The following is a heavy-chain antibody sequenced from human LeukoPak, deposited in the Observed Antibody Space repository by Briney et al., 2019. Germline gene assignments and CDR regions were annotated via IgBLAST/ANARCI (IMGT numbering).Heavy chain of an antibody. CDR3: ARDLGGSGNYYPYFDC. J-gene: IGHJ4*02. CDR1: GITFSSSW. Sequence: GGSLRLSCAASGITFSSSWMHWVRQAPGKGLVWVSRISSDGSKTIYADSVKGRFTISRDNAKNTLYLQMNSLRAEDTAVYYCARDLGGSGNYYPYFDCWGQGTLVTVSS. D-gene: IGHD3-10*01. CDR2: ISSDGSKT. V-gene: IGHV3-74*01.